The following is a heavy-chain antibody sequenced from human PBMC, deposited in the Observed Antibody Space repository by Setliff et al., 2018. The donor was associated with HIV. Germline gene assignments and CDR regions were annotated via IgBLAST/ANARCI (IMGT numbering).Heavy chain of an antibody. CDR3: AAAPSPAAPGN. Sequence: ASVKVSCKASGFTFSSSVIQWVRQARGQRLEWRGWIVVGSGNSNHAQKFQERFTISRDMSTSTAYMELSGLRSEDTAVYYCAAAPSPAAPGNWGQGTLVTVSS. J-gene: IGHJ4*02. V-gene: IGHV1-58*02. D-gene: IGHD6-25*01. CDR1: GFTFSSSV. CDR2: IVVGSGNS.